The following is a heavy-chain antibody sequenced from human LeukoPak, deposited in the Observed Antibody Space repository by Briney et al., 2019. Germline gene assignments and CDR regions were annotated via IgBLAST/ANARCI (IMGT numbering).Heavy chain of an antibody. CDR2: ISGSGGST. CDR1: GFTFSSYA. V-gene: IGHV3-23*01. J-gene: IGHJ4*02. Sequence: GGSLRLSCAASGFTFSSYAMSWVRQAPGKGLEWVSAISGSGGSTYYADSVKGRFTISRDNSKNTLYLQMNSLRAEDTAVYYCAKDLKAVEWLLLAYFDYWGQGTLVTVSS. D-gene: IGHD3-22*01. CDR3: AKDLKAVEWLLLAYFDY.